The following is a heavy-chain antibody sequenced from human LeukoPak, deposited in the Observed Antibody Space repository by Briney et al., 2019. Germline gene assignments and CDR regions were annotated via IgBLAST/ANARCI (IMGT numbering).Heavy chain of an antibody. D-gene: IGHD6-19*01. Sequence: SETLSLTCAVSGGSISSSNWWSWVRQPPGKGLEWIGEIYHSGSTNYNPSLKSRVILSVDTSKNQFSLKLSSVTAADTAVYYCARVTGQWLSPYYMDVWGKGTTVTISS. CDR1: GGSISSSNW. V-gene: IGHV4-4*02. CDR3: ARVTGQWLSPYYMDV. CDR2: IYHSGST. J-gene: IGHJ6*03.